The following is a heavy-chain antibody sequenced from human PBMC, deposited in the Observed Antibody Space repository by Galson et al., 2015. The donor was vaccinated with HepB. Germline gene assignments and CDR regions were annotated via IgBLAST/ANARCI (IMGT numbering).Heavy chain of an antibody. CDR3: AKVAAYNRRWHGPPRY. V-gene: IGHV3-30*18. J-gene: IGHJ4*02. CDR1: GFIFNSFA. Sequence: SLRLSCAVSGFIFNSFAMHWVRQAPGKGLEWVAIISDDGSQVYHADSLKGRFTISRDNSKNILYLQMKSLRPEDTAVYYCAKVAAYNRRWHGPPRYWGQGTLVTVSS. CDR2: ISDDGSQV. D-gene: IGHD2/OR15-2a*01.